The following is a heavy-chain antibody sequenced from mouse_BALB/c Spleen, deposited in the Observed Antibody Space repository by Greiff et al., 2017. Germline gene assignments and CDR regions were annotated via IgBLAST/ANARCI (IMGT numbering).Heavy chain of an antibody. J-gene: IGHJ3*01. Sequence: EVHLVESGGGLVKPGGSLKLSCAASGFTFSDYYMYWVRQTPEKRLEWVATISDGGSYTYYPDSVKGRFTISRDNAKNNLYLQMSSLKSEDTAMYYCARAGTGRGFAYWGQGTLVTVSA. V-gene: IGHV5-4*02. CDR3: ARAGTGRGFAY. CDR2: ISDGGSYT. D-gene: IGHD4-1*01. CDR1: GFTFSDYY.